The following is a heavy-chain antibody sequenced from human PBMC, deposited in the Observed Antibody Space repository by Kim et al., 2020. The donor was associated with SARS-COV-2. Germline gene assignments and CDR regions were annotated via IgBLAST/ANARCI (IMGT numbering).Heavy chain of an antibody. CDR1: GFTFSSYA. CDR3: ARDCRDGHQSSYFDY. Sequence: GGSLRLSCAASGFTFSSYAMHWVRQAPGKGLEWVAVISYDGSNKYYADSVKGRFTISRDNSKNTLYLQMNSLRAEDTAVYYCARDCRDGHQSSYFDYWGQGTLVTVSS. D-gene: IGHD2-15*01. CDR2: ISYDGSNK. V-gene: IGHV3-30*04. J-gene: IGHJ4*02.